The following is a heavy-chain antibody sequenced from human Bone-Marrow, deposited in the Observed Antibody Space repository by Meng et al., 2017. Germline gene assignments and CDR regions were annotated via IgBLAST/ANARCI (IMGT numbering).Heavy chain of an antibody. CDR2: ISYDGSNK. J-gene: IGHJ4*02. V-gene: IGHV3-30*04. CDR3: ARDVILWFGVHPDY. CDR1: GFTFSSYA. D-gene: IGHD3-10*01. Sequence: GESLKISCAASGFTFSSYAMHWVRQAPGKGLEWVAAISYDGSNKYYADSVKGRFTISRDNSKNTLYLQMNSLRAEDTAVYYCARDVILWFGVHPDYWGQGTLVTVSS.